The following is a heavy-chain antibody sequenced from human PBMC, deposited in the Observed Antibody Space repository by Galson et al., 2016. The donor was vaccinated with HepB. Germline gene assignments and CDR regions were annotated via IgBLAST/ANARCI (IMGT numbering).Heavy chain of an antibody. V-gene: IGHV2-5*02. CDR1: GFSLSTSAVG. D-gene: IGHD3-10*01. CDR3: ARSDYGSGLYYFDY. Sequence: PALVKPTQTLTLTCTLPGFSLSTSAVGVGWIRQPPEKALEWLALIYWDDDKRYSPSLKSRLTITKDTSKNQVVLTMTNMDPVDTATYYCARSDYGSGLYYFDYWGQGTLVTVSS. CDR2: IYWDDDK. J-gene: IGHJ4*02.